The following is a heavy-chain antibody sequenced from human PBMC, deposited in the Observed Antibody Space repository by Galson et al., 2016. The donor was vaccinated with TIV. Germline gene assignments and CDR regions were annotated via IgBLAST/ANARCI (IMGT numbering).Heavy chain of an antibody. CDR1: GGSISSGAFS. Sequence: LSLTCTVSGGSISSGAFSWSWIRQPPGRGLEWMGYLYHSGSAYYSASLRIRVTISGDRSKNQLSLTLSSVTVADTAVYYGARAEGDAYAQWSDSWGQGTLVPVSS. D-gene: IGHD2-2*01. J-gene: IGHJ5*01. CDR2: LYHSGSA. CDR3: ARAEGDAYAQWSDS. V-gene: IGHV4-30-2*01.